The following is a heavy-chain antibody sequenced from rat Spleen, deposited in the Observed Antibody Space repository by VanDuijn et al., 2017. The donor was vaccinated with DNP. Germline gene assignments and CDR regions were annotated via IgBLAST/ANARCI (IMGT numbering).Heavy chain of an antibody. CDR2: ISYDGSTT. D-gene: IGHD1-9*01. Sequence: EVQLVESGGDLVQPGRSLKVSCAASGFTFSDYYMAWVRQAPKKGLEWVASISYDGSTTYYQDSVKGRFTISRDNAKSTLYLQMDSLRSEDTATYYCARRGHTTGLNWFAYWGQGTLVTVSS. V-gene: IGHV5-7*01. CDR3: ARRGHTTGLNWFAY. CDR1: GFTFSDYY. J-gene: IGHJ3*01.